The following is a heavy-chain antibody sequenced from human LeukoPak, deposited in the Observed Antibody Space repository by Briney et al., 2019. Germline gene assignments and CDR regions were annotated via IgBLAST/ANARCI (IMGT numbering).Heavy chain of an antibody. D-gene: IGHD2-15*01. J-gene: IGHJ4*02. CDR1: GGSFSGYY. V-gene: IGHV4-34*01. Sequence: SETLSLTCAVYGGSFSGYYWSWIRQPPGKGLEWIGEINHSGSTNYNPSLKSRVTMSVDTSKNQFSLKLSSVTAADTAVYYCARRGVYCSGGSCYHDYWGQGTLVTVSS. CDR2: INHSGST. CDR3: ARRGVYCSGGSCYHDY.